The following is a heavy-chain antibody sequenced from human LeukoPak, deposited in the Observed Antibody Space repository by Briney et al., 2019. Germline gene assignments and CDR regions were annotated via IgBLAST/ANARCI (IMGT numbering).Heavy chain of an antibody. CDR2: INPKSGGT. J-gene: IGHJ5*02. Sequence: ASVRVSCKASGYSFTDYSIHWVRQAPGQGLEWMGWINPKSGGTKYAQKFQGRVSMTRDTSISTGYMELSRLRSDDTAVYFCARDVGHDNNGYRGCFDPWGQGTPVTVPS. CDR1: GYSFTDYS. CDR3: ARDVGHDNNGYRGCFDP. D-gene: IGHD3-16*02. V-gene: IGHV1-2*02.